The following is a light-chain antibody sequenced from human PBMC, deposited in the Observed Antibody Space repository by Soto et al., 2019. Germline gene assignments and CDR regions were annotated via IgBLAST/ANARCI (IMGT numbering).Light chain of an antibody. J-gene: IGKJ4*01. CDR3: QQFNDWPPLT. Sequence: EIVMTQSPATLSVSPGERATLSCRASQSVGSNLAWYQQKPGQGPRLLIHGASTRATGVPARFSGSGSGTAFTLTISSLQSEDFAVYYCQQFNDWPPLTFGGGTKVEIK. V-gene: IGKV3-15*01. CDR1: QSVGSN. CDR2: GAS.